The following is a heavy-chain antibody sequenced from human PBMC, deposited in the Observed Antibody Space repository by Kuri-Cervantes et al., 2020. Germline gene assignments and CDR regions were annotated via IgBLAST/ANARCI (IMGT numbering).Heavy chain of an antibody. V-gene: IGHV4-4*02. CDR1: GGSISSSNW. D-gene: IGHD3-10*01. CDR2: ISHSGST. J-gene: IGHJ4*02. CDR3: ARWVSYSGTHYRWDY. Sequence: SGTLSLTCAVSGGSISSSNWWSWVRQSPGKGLEWIGEISHSGSTNYNPSLKSRPTISRDKTKNQFSLQLTSVTAADTAVYYCARWVSYSGTHYRWDYWGQGTLVTVSS.